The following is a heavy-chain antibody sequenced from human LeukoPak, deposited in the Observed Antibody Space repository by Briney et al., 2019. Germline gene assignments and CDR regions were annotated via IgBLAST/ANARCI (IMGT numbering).Heavy chain of an antibody. V-gene: IGHV3-74*01. CDR1: GFTFSSYW. CDR3: ARGGLPTHYYYIDV. J-gene: IGHJ6*03. CDR2: INSDGSRT. D-gene: IGHD3-10*01. Sequence: GGSLRLSCAASGFTFSSYWMHWVRQAPGKGLVWVSRINSDGSRTSYVDPVKGRFTISRDNAKNTVYLQMNSLRVEETAVYYCARGGLPTHYYYIDVWGKGTTVTISS.